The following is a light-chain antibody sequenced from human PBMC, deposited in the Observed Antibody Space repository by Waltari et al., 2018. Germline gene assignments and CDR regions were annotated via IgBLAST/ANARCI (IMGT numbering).Light chain of an antibody. CDR2: DVT. V-gene: IGLV2-11*01. CDR3: CSYAGSYTHVV. Sequence: QSALTQPRSVPGSPGQSVTISCTGTSSHVGGYASVSWYQHPPGNAPKIMICDVTKRPSGVPDRFSGSKSGNTASLTITGLQAEDEADYYCCSYAGSYTHVVFGGGTKLTVL. CDR1: SSHVGGYAS. J-gene: IGLJ2*01.